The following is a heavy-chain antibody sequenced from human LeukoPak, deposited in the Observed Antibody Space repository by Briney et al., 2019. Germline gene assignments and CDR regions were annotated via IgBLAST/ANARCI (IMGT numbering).Heavy chain of an antibody. D-gene: IGHD5-18*01. V-gene: IGHV3-33*06. CDR2: IWYDGSNK. CDR1: GFTFSSYG. CDR3: AKALAMVTEFEEGFDY. Sequence: PGGSLRLSCAASGFTFSSYGIHWVRQAPGKGLEWVAVIWYDGSNKYYADSVKGRFIISRDNSKNTLYLQMNSLRAEDTAVYYCAKALAMVTEFEEGFDYWGQGTLVTVSS. J-gene: IGHJ4*02.